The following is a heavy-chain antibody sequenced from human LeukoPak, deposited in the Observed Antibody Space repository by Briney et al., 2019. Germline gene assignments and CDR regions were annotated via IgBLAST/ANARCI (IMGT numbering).Heavy chain of an antibody. CDR1: GDSITSRSY. CDR3: ARVSSTTQTNLFDY. Sequence: SETLSLTCTVSGDSITSRSYWSWIRQPPGKGLEWIGYLRHSGNTNHNSSFRGRVTFSLDTSKNQFSLILRSVTAADTAIYFCARVSSTTQTNLFDYWGQGTLVTVSS. V-gene: IGHV4-59*11. CDR2: LRHSGNT. J-gene: IGHJ4*02. D-gene: IGHD5/OR15-5a*01.